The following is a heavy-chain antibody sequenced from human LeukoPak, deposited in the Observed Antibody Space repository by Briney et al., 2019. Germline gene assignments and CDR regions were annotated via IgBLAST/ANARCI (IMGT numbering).Heavy chain of an antibody. CDR2: INHSGST. D-gene: IGHD3-10*01. J-gene: IGHJ4*02. CDR3: ARRGYYYGSGSYYNSRYFDY. V-gene: IGHV4-34*01. CDR1: GESFSGYY. Sequence: SETLSLTCAVYGESFSGYYWSWIRQPPGKGLEWIGEINHSGSTNYNPSLKSRVTISVDTSKNQFSLKLSSVTAADTAVYYCARRGYYYGSGSYYNSRYFDYWGQGTLVTVSS.